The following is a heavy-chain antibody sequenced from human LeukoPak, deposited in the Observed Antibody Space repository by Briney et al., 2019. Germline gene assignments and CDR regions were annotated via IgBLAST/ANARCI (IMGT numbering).Heavy chain of an antibody. J-gene: IGHJ4*02. CDR2: ISHNGSNK. CDR3: AKEYYDFWSGYLYLGYFDY. CDR1: GFTFSSYD. D-gene: IGHD3-3*01. Sequence: GGSLRLSCAASGFTFSSYDMHWVRQAPGKGLEWVAVISHNGSNKYYAAPVKGRFTISSTNSKNTPHLQRNILRAEATAFYYCAKEYYDFWSGYLYLGYFDYWGQGTLVTVSS. V-gene: IGHV3-30*18.